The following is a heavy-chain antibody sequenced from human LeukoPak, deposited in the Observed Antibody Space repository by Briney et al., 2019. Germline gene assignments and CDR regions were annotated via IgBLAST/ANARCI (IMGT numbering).Heavy chain of an antibody. J-gene: IGHJ6*03. CDR1: GFTFSRHW. D-gene: IGHD5-24*01. CDR2: INQDGRET. Sequence: GGSLRLSCEASGFTFSRHWMSWVRQVPGKRLEWVANINQDGRETYYLDSVKGRFTISRDNAKNSLFLQMNSLRAEDTAVYYCAKEGGGYNYYYYYMDVWGKGTTVTISS. CDR3: AKEGGGYNYYYYYMDV. V-gene: IGHV3-7*01.